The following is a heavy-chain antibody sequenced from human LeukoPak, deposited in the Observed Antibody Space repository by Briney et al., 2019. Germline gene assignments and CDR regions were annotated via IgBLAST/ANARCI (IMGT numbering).Heavy chain of an antibody. D-gene: IGHD1-26*01. Sequence: PSETLSLTCTVSGVSISTYHWSWSRQPPGKGLEWIGYVTPSGSTDYNSSLKSRVTISVDTSKNQFSLKVTSVTAADSAIYYCASSGSWGPSDYWGQGLMVTVSS. J-gene: IGHJ4*02. CDR3: ASSGSWGPSDY. CDR2: VTPSGST. V-gene: IGHV4-4*09. CDR1: GVSISTYH.